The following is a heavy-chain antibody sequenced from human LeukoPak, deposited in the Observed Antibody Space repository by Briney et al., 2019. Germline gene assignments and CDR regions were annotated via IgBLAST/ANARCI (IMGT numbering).Heavy chain of an antibody. CDR1: GGSISSYY. V-gene: IGHV4-59*01. D-gene: IGHD3-10*01. Sequence: PSETLSLTCTVSGGSISSYYWSWIRQPPGKGLEWIGYIYYSGSTNYNPSLKSRVTISVDTSKNQFSLKLSSVTAADTAVYYCARDKGVSFDYWGQGTLVTVSS. CDR2: IYYSGST. J-gene: IGHJ4*02. CDR3: ARDKGVSFDY.